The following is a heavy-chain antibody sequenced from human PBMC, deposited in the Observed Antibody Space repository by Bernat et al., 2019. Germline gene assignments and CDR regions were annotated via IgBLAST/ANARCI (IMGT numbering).Heavy chain of an antibody. Sequence: QVQLVESGGGVVQPGRSLRLSCAASGFTFSSYGMHWVRQAPGKGLEWVAVIWYDGSNKYYADSVKGRFTISRDNSKNTLYLQMNSLRAEDTALYYCARITRGFDYWGQGTLVSVSS. J-gene: IGHJ4*02. V-gene: IGHV3-33*01. CDR3: ARITRGFDY. CDR2: IWYDGSNK. CDR1: GFTFSSYG.